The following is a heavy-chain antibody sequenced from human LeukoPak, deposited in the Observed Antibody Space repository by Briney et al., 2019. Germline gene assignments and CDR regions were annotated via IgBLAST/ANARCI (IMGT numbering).Heavy chain of an antibody. Sequence: PGGSLRLSCAASGFTFDDYAMHWVRQAPGKGLEWVSGISWNSGSIGYADSVKGRFTISRDNSKNTLYLQMNSLRAEDTAVYYCARDPPPDYYDSSGYYGPHFDYWGQGTLVTVSS. D-gene: IGHD3-22*01. J-gene: IGHJ4*02. V-gene: IGHV3-9*01. CDR3: ARDPPPDYYDSSGYYGPHFDY. CDR2: ISWNSGSI. CDR1: GFTFDDYA.